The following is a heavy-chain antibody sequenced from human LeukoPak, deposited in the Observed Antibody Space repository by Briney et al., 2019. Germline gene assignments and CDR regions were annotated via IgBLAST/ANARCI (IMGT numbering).Heavy chain of an antibody. Sequence: GGSLRLSCAASGFTFSSYAMSWVRQAPGKGLEWVSAISGSGGSTYYADSVKGRFTISRDNSKNTLYLQMNSLRAEDTAVYYCAKGFRDGYITGLFDYWGQGTLVTVSS. CDR2: ISGSGGST. CDR1: GFTFSSYA. J-gene: IGHJ4*02. CDR3: AKGFRDGYITGLFDY. V-gene: IGHV3-23*01. D-gene: IGHD5-24*01.